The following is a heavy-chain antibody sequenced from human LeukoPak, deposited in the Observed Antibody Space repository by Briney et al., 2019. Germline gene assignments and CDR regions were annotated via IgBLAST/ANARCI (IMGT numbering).Heavy chain of an antibody. D-gene: IGHD4-17*01. Sequence: MGWINPNSGGTNYAQKFQGRVTMTRDTSISTAYMELSRLRSDDTAVYYCARDLDYGDYVGYWGQGTLVTVSS. J-gene: IGHJ4*02. CDR2: INPNSGGT. V-gene: IGHV1-2*02. CDR3: ARDLDYGDYVGY.